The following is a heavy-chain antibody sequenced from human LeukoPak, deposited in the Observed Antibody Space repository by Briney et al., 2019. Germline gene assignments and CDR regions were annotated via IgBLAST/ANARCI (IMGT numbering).Heavy chain of an antibody. J-gene: IGHJ4*02. CDR3: AKDRPAHRGGRNLDY. V-gene: IGHV3-23*01. Sequence: GGSLRLSCAASGFTFSSYAMSWVRQAPGKGLEWVSSISGSGGSTYYADSVKGRFTISRDNSKNTLYLQMNSLRAEDTAVYYCAKDRPAHRGGRNLDYWGQGTLVTVSS. CDR1: GFTFSSYA. D-gene: IGHD3-16*01. CDR2: ISGSGGST.